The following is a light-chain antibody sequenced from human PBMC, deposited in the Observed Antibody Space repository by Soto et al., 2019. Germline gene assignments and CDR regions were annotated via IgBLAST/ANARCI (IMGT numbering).Light chain of an antibody. J-gene: IGKJ2*01. CDR2: GVS. V-gene: IGKV3-20*01. CDR3: HQYGISPPYT. CDR1: QSISSYY. Sequence: EIVLTQSPGTLSLSSGERATLSCRASQSISSYYLAWYQQKPGQAPRLLIYGVSSRATGIPDRFSGSGSGTDFTLTISSLEPEDFAVYYCHQYGISPPYTFGQGTKLEIK.